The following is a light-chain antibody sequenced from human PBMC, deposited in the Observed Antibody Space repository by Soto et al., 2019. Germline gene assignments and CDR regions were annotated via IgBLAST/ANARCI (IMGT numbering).Light chain of an antibody. CDR3: CLSPGSLTWL. V-gene: IGLV2-11*01. CDR2: EVN. J-gene: IGLJ3*02. CDR1: GSDVGDSSH. Sequence: QSALTQPRSVSGSPGQSVTISCTATGSDVGDSSHVSWYQLHPGKAPKLMIYEVNNRPSGVPDRFSASKSGSTASLTISGLQAEDEAEYYCCLSPGSLTWLFGGGTKLTVL.